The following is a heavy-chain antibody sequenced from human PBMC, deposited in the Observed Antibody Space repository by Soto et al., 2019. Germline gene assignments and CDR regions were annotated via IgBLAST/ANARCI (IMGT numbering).Heavy chain of an antibody. D-gene: IGHD5-12*01. V-gene: IGHV4-61*08. CDR3: ARSEVGPEYSGTDY. CDR1: GGSISGGVHS. J-gene: IGHJ4*02. CDR2: IYYSGST. Sequence: SETLSLTCTVSGGSISGGVHSWSWIRQPQWKGLEWIGYIYYSGSTNYNPSLKSRVTISVDTSKNQSSLKLSSVTAADTAVYYCARSEVGPEYSGTDYWGQGTLVTVSS.